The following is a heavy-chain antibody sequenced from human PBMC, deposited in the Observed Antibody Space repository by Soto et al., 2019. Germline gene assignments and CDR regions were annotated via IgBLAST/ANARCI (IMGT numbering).Heavy chain of an antibody. J-gene: IGHJ4*02. CDR3: ARARPLTGYSYGYHYFDY. D-gene: IGHD5-18*01. V-gene: IGHV4-31*03. CDR2: IYYSGST. Sequence: SETLSLTCTVSGGSISSGGYYWSWIRQHPGKGLEWIGYIYYSGSTYYNPSLKSRVTISVDTSKNQFSLKLSSVTAADTAVYYCARARPLTGYSYGYHYFDYWGQGTLVTVSS. CDR1: GGSISSGGYY.